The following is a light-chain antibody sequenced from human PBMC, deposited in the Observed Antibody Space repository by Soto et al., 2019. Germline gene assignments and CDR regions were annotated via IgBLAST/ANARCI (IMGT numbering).Light chain of an antibody. CDR1: QDISKY. CDR2: DVF. V-gene: IGKV1-33*01. CDR3: QQYDQLPST. J-gene: IGKJ4*01. Sequence: DIQMTQSASYLPASVGDTVTISCQASQDISKYLNWFQQKPGKAPKLLIYDVFNVETGVPSRFSGRGSGTDFTLIISNLQPEDFATYYCQQYDQLPSTFGGGTKVDI.